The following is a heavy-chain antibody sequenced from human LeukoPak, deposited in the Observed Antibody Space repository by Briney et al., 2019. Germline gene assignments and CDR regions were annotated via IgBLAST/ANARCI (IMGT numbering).Heavy chain of an antibody. CDR2: IYYSGST. J-gene: IGHJ6*02. D-gene: IGHD3-10*01. Sequence: SETLSLTCTVSGGSISSYYWSWIRQPPGKGLEWIGYIYYSGSTNYNPSLESRVTISVDTSKNQFSLKLSSVTAADTAVYYCARGGDYYYGMDVWGQGTTVTVSS. V-gene: IGHV4-59*01. CDR3: ARGGDYYYGMDV. CDR1: GGSISSYY.